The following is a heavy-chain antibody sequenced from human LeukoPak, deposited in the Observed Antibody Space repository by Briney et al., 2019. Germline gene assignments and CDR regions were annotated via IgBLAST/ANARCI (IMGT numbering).Heavy chain of an antibody. CDR1: GFPFSSYA. D-gene: IGHD3-9*01. Sequence: GGSLRLSCAASGFPFSSYAMSWVRQSPGKGLEWVSAISGGNGNTYYAYYADSVRGRFTISRESSKNTLYLQMNSLRAEDTAVYYCAKFYDILTGYFDYWGQGTLATVSS. CDR3: AKFYDILTGYFDY. V-gene: IGHV3-23*01. J-gene: IGHJ4*02. CDR2: ISGGNGNTYYA.